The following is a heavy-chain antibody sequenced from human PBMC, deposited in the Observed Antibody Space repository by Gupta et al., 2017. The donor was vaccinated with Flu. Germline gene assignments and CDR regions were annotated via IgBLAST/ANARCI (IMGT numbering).Heavy chain of an antibody. V-gene: IGHV4-4*02. CDR2: IYHSGST. D-gene: IGHD3-22*01. CDR1: GGYSSSSNW. J-gene: IGHJ4*02. Sequence: VPLQESGPGLVKPSGTLSLTCAVSGGYSSSSNWWSWVRHPPGKGLEWIGEIYHSGSTNYNPSLKSRVTISVDKSKNQFSLKLSSVTAADTAVYYCARDLAYYDSSGPYWGQGIQVTVSS. CDR3: ARDLAYYDSSGPY.